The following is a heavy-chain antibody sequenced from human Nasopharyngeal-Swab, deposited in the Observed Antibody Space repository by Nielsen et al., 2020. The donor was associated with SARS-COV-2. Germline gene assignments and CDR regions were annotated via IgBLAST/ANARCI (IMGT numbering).Heavy chain of an antibody. V-gene: IGHV4-34*01. CDR3: ARGREGRAAMKVPGISYYYYYYIDV. Sequence: WIRQPPGKGLEWIGAINHSGSTRYNPSLKSRVTMSVDTSKNQFSLRLSSVTAADTAVYYCARGREGRAAMKVPGISYYYYYYIDVWGKGTTVTVS. CDR2: INHSGST. J-gene: IGHJ6*03. D-gene: IGHD2-2*01.